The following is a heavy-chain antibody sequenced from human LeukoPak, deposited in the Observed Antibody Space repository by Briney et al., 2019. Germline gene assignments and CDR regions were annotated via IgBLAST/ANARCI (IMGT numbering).Heavy chain of an antibody. CDR1: GGSISSYY. D-gene: IGHD3-10*01. V-gene: IGHV4-59*01. CDR3: ARNSRRLWFGELLPYYFDY. Sequence: PSGTLSLTCTVSGGSISSYYWSWIRQPPGKGLEWIGYIYYSGSTNYNPSLKSRVTISVDTSKNQFSLKLSSVTAADTAVYYCARNSRRLWFGELLPYYFDYWGQGTLVTVSS. CDR2: IYYSGST. J-gene: IGHJ4*02.